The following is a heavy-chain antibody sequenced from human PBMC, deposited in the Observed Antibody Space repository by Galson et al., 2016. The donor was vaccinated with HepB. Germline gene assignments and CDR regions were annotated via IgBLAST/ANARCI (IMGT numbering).Heavy chain of an antibody. D-gene: IGHD1-1*01. CDR1: GYRFHTYG. CDR2: ISANSGNT. V-gene: IGHV1-18*04. Sequence: SVKVSCKASGYRFHTYGISWVRQAPGQGLEWLGWISANSGNTNYAQKFQDRVTITRDTSASTVYMDLRSLRSDDTAVYYCARDADWNLDYWGQGTLVTVSS. CDR3: ARDADWNLDY. J-gene: IGHJ4*02.